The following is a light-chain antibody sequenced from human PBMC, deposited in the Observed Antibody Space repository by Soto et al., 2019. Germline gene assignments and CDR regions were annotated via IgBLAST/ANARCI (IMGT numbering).Light chain of an antibody. CDR2: DAS. V-gene: IGKV3-11*01. CDR1: QSISSY. Sequence: EVVFTQSPATLSLPPGERATLSVRASQSISSYLAWYQQKPGQAPRLLIYDASNRATGIPARFSGSGSGTEFTLTISSLQSEDFAVYYCQQYNKWPPITFGQGTRLEIK. J-gene: IGKJ5*01. CDR3: QQYNKWPPIT.